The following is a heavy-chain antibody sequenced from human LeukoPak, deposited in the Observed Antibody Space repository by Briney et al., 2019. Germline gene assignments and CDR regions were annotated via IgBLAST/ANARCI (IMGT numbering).Heavy chain of an antibody. Sequence: GGSLRLSCAASGFTFSSYWMSWVRQAPGEGREWVANIKQDGSEKYYVDSVKGRFTIFRDNAKNSLYLQMNSLRAEDTAVYYCARDRRITIFGVVSSDAFDIWGQGTMVTVSS. CDR3: ARDRRITIFGVVSSDAFDI. CDR2: IKQDGSEK. CDR1: GFTFSSYW. D-gene: IGHD3-3*01. J-gene: IGHJ3*02. V-gene: IGHV3-7*01.